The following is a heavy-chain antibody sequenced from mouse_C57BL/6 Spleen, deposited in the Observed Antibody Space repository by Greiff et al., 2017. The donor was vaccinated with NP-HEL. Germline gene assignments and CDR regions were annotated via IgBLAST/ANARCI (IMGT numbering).Heavy chain of an antibody. J-gene: IGHJ1*03. CDR2: INYDGSST. V-gene: IGHV5-16*01. CDR1: GFTFSDYY. CDR3: ARDLIQQGYFDV. Sequence: EVKVVESEGGLVQPGSSMKLSCTASGFTFSDYYMAWVRQVPEKGLEWVANINYDGSSTYYLDSLKSRFIISRDNAKNILYLQMSSLKSEDTATYYCARDLIQQGYFDVWGTGTTVTVSS.